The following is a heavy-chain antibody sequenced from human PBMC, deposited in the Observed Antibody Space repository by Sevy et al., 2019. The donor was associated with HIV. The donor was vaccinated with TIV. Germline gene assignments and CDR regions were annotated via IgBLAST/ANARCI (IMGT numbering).Heavy chain of an antibody. CDR2: ISSSGSTI. J-gene: IGHJ6*03. D-gene: IGHD5-12*01. CDR3: ARFHGRDGYNYRYYYYMDV. V-gene: IGHV3-11*01. CDR1: GFTFSDYY. Sequence: GGSLRLSCAASGFTFSDYYMSWIRQAPGKGLEWVSYISSSGSTIYYADSVKGRFTISRDNAKNSLYLQMNSLRAEDTAVYYCARFHGRDGYNYRYYYYMDVWGKGTTVTVSS.